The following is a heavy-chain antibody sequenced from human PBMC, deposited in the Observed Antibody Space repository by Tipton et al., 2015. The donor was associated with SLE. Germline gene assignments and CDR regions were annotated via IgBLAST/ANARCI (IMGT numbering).Heavy chain of an antibody. CDR1: GGSISSNNFF. CDR2: IYYSGSA. J-gene: IGHJ5*02. D-gene: IGHD3-9*01. V-gene: IGHV4-31*03. CDR3: VRGKWGEYYPSTGYFWSFDP. Sequence: TLSLTCTVSGGSISSNNFFWSWLRQHPGKGLEWIGYIYYSGSAFYNPSLKSRVTMSVDTSKNQFSLNLSSLTAADTAVYYCVRGKWGEYYPSTGYFWSFDPWGQGILVTVSS.